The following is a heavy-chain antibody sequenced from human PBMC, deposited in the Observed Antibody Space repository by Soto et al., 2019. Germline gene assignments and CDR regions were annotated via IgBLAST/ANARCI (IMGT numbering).Heavy chain of an antibody. CDR2: ITTAGDT. CDR1: GFTFSNHD. V-gene: IGHV3-13*01. J-gene: IGHJ6*02. Sequence: EVQLVESGGGLVQPGGSLRLSCAASGFTFSNHDMHWVRQVTGKGLEWVSGITTAGDTYYAGSVKGRFTISREKAKNSLYLQMNSLSAGDTAVYYCARELHGGSYGMDVWGQGTTVTVSS. CDR3: ARELHGGSYGMDV.